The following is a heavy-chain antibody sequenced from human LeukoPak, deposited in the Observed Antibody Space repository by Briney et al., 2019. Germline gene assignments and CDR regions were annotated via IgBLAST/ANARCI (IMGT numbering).Heavy chain of an antibody. J-gene: IGHJ6*02. CDR3: AREGRDYYYYYGMDV. CDR1: GGSISSYY. CDR2: IYYSGST. V-gene: IGHV4-59*01. Sequence: SESLSLTCTVSGGSISSYYWSWIRQPPGKGLEWIGYIYYSGSTNYNPSLKSRVTISVDTSKNQFSLKLSSVTAADTAVYYCAREGRDYYYYYGMDVWGQGTTVTVSS.